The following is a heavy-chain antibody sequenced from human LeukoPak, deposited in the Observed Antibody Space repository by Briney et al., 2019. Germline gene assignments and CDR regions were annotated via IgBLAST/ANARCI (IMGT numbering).Heavy chain of an antibody. J-gene: IGHJ4*02. CDR1: GFTFSSYS. CDR3: AREVRTYYYDSSGFLDY. V-gene: IGHV3-21*01. Sequence: GGSLRLSCAASGFTFSSYSMNWARQAPGKGLEWVSSISSSSSYIYYADSVKGRFTISRDNAKNSLYLQMNSLRAEDTAVYYCAREVRTYYYDSSGFLDYWGQGTLVTVSS. CDR2: ISSSSSYI. D-gene: IGHD3-22*01.